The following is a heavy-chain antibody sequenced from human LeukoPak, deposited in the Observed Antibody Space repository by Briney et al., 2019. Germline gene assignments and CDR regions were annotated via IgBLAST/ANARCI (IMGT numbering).Heavy chain of an antibody. Sequence: PSETLSLTCTVSGGSISSGAYYWSWIRRPPGKGLEWIGHIYHSGSIYYNPSLKSRFTISIDRSKNHFSLKLSSMTAADTAVYYCAASSAFEFITSSVAFDLWGQGTMVTVSS. CDR1: GGSISSGAYY. CDR2: IYHSGSI. D-gene: IGHD6-6*01. J-gene: IGHJ3*01. V-gene: IGHV4-30-2*01. CDR3: AASSAFEFITSSVAFDL.